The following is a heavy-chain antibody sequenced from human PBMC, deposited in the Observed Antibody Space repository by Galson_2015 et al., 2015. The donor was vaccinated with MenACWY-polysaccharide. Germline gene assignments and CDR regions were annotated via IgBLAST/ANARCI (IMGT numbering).Heavy chain of an antibody. CDR1: GFTFSSYA. CDR3: AREYCGRTGCSGMDV. D-gene: IGHD2-2*01. Sequence: LRLSCAASGFTFSSYAMHWVRQTPGEGLEWVAVISYDERNKYYADSVKGRFTISRDNSRNTLYLQMNSLTAEDTAVYFCAREYCGRTGCSGMDVWGQGTPVTVSS. J-gene: IGHJ6*02. V-gene: IGHV3-30*04. CDR2: ISYDERNK.